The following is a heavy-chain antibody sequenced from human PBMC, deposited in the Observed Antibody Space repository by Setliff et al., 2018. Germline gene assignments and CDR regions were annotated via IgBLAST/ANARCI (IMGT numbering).Heavy chain of an antibody. Sequence: SETLSLTCTVSGDSISSRTYYWSWIRQPAGKGLEWIGHIYTSWSTIYNPSLKSRLTISLDTSKNQFSLTLSSVTAADTAVYYCARGGTYRYFDYWGQGTLVTVSS. CDR2: IYTSWST. J-gene: IGHJ4*02. V-gene: IGHV4-61*09. CDR1: GDSISSRTYY. CDR3: ARGGTYRYFDY.